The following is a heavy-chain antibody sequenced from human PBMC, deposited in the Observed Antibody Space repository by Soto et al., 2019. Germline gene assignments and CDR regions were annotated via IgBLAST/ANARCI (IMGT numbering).Heavy chain of an antibody. CDR2: ISYDGRNK. CDR3: VGILLWVGELTFDY. J-gene: IGHJ4*02. CDR1: GFTFSSYG. D-gene: IGHD3-10*01. Sequence: QVQLVESGGGVVQPGRSLRLSCAASGFTFSSYGMHWVRQAPGKGLEWVAVISYDGRNKYYADFVKCRFTISRDNSKTTLYLQLNRLRAEDTAVYYFVGILLWVGELTFDYWGQGTLVTVSS. V-gene: IGHV3-30*03.